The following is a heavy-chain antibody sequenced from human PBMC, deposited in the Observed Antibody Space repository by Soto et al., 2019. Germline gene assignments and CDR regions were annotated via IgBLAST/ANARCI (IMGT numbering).Heavy chain of an antibody. D-gene: IGHD3-16*01. V-gene: IGHV3-66*01. CDR1: GFSVSSTY. Sequence: EVQLVESGGGLVQPGGSLRLSCTVSGFSVSSTYMSWVRQAPGKGLEWVSVIYSGDDAHYADSVRGRFTISRDNSKNTMNLQMNSLRAEDTAVYYCARGIRWGISVFDYCGQGTLVSVSS. CDR3: ARGIRWGISVFDY. CDR2: IYSGDDA. J-gene: IGHJ4*02.